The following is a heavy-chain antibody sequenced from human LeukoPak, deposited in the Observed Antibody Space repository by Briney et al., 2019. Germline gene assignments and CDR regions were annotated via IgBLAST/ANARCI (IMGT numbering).Heavy chain of an antibody. D-gene: IGHD4-17*01. J-gene: IGHJ4*02. CDR2: IIPIFGTA. V-gene: IGHV1-69*13. CDR3: ARDGDYGDYADDY. CDR1: GGTFSSYA. Sequence: SVKVSCKASGGTFSSYAISWVRQAPGQGLEWMGRIIPIFGTANYAQKFQGRVTITADESTSTAYMELSSLRSEDTAVYYCARDGDYGDYADDYWGQGTLVTVSS.